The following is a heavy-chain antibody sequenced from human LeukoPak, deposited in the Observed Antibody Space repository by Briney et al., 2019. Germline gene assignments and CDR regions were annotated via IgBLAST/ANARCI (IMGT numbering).Heavy chain of an antibody. CDR3: AREWHYDFWSGYYTGMVY. D-gene: IGHD3-3*01. CDR2: ISSSSSTI. Sequence: GGSLRLSCAASGFTFSSYSMNWVRQAPGKGLEWVSYISSSSSTIYYADSVKGRFTISRDNAKNSLYLQMNSLRAEDTAVYYCAREWHYDFWSGYYTGMVYWGQGTLVTVSS. CDR1: GFTFSSYS. V-gene: IGHV3-48*01. J-gene: IGHJ4*02.